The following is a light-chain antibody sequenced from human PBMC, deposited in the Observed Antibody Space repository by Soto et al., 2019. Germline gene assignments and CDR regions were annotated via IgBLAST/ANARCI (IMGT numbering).Light chain of an antibody. CDR2: GAS. Sequence: EIVLTQSPCTLSLSAGERATLSCRASQSISNSYLAWYQQKPGQAPRLLRYGASSRATGIPDRFIGSVSVTDFTLTIIRLDPEDFAVYFCQQYGSSPRTFGQVTKV. J-gene: IGKJ1*01. CDR1: QSISNSY. CDR3: QQYGSSPRT. V-gene: IGKV3-20*01.